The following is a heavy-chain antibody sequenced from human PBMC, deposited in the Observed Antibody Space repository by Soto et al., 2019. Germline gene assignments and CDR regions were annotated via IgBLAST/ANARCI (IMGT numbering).Heavy chain of an antibody. CDR2: ISDYNGNT. D-gene: IGHD3-10*01. Sequence: QVQLVQSGAEVRKPGASVKVSCKASGYTFSNYGLSWVRQAPGQGLEWMGWISDYNGNTHYAQKFRGRLCMTTDTSTRTAYVELRSLTSDDTAVYFCAREGYYSGSGTYSPPRYYGMDVWGQGTTVTVSS. V-gene: IGHV1-18*01. CDR1: GYTFSNYG. CDR3: AREGYYSGSGTYSPPRYYGMDV. J-gene: IGHJ6*02.